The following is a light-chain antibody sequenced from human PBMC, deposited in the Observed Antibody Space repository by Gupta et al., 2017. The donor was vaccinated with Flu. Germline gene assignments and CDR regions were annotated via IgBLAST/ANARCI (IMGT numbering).Light chain of an antibody. CDR2: EVS. J-gene: IGLJ1*01. V-gene: IGLV2-8*01. CDR1: SSDVGGYNY. Sequence: QSALTQPPSASGSPGQSVTISCTGTSSDVGGYNYVSWYQQHPGKAPKLMIYEVSKRPSGVPDRFSGSKSGNTASLTVSGLQAEDEADYYCSSYAGSSPYVFGTGIKVTVL. CDR3: SSYAGSSPYV.